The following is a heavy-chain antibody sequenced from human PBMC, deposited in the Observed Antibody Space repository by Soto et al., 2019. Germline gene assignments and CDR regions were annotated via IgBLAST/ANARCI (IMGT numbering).Heavy chain of an antibody. Sequence: PGGSLRLSCASSGFTFSSYAMSWVRQAPGKGLEWVSVISGSGGSTYYADSVKGRFTISRDNSKNTLYLQMNSLRAEDTAVHYCAKRGSGSQFDYWGQGTLVTVSS. J-gene: IGHJ4*02. CDR1: GFTFSSYA. D-gene: IGHD1-26*01. CDR3: AKRGSGSQFDY. CDR2: ISGSGGST. V-gene: IGHV3-23*01.